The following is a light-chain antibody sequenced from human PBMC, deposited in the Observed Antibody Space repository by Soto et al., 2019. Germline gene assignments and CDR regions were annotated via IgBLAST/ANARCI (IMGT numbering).Light chain of an antibody. V-gene: IGLV2-11*01. CDR1: SCDIGGDNY. CDR3: RSYASSQSGSCV. J-gene: IGLJ3*02. Sequence: QSVLTQPRSVSGSPGQRVTISCTGTSCDIGGDNYVPWYQQHPGKAPKLIIYDVSKRPSGVPDRFSGSKSGNSASLAITGLQAEDEADYYCRSYASSQSGSCVFGGGTKLTVL. CDR2: DVS.